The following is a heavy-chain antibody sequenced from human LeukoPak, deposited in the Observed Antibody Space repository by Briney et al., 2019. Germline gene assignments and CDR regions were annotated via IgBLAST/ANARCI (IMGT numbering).Heavy chain of an antibody. CDR1: GFTFDDYA. J-gene: IGHJ4*02. Sequence: GGSLRLSCAASGFTFDDYAMHWVRQAPGKGLEWVSGISWNSGSIGYADSVKGRFTISRDNAKNSLYLQMNSLRAEDTALYYCAKDRYSSSWLFGYWGQGTLVTVSS. V-gene: IGHV3-9*01. D-gene: IGHD6-13*01. CDR2: ISWNSGSI. CDR3: AKDRYSSSWLFGY.